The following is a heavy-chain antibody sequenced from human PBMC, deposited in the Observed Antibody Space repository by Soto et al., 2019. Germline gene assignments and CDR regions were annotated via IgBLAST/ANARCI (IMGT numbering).Heavy chain of an antibody. D-gene: IGHD2-15*01. CDR3: ARGPGYCSGGSCYGGLPGHYYYMDV. V-gene: IGHV4-59*08. J-gene: IGHJ6*03. CDR2: IYYSGST. Sequence: SETLSLTCTVSGGSISSYYWSWIRQPPGKGLEWIGYIYYSGSTNYNPSLKSRVTISVDTSKNQFSLKLSSVTAADTAVYYCARGPGYCSGGSCYGGLPGHYYYMDVWGKGTTVTVSS. CDR1: GGSISSYY.